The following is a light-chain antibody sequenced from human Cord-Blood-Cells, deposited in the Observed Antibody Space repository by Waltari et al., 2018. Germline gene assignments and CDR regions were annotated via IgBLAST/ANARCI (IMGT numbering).Light chain of an antibody. V-gene: IGKV3-15*01. CDR1: QGVSSN. CDR2: GAS. CDR3: QQYNNWPWT. J-gene: IGKJ1*01. Sequence: EIVTTQSPATLSVSPGERATLSCSASQGVSSNLAWYQQKPCQAPRLLIYGASTRATGILARFSGSGSGTEFTLTISSLQSEDFSVYYCQQYNNWPWTFCQGTKVEIK.